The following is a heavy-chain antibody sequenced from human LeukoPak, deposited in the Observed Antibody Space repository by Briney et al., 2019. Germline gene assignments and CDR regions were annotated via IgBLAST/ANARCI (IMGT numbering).Heavy chain of an antibody. CDR2: IYYSGST. D-gene: IGHD3-10*01. J-gene: IGHJ4*02. Sequence: KSSETLSLTCTVSGGSISSYYWSWIRQPPGKGLEWIGYIYYSGSTNYNPSLKSRVTISVDTSKNQFSLKLSSVTAADTAVYYCARNHHLYGSGSYYNLWGQGTLVTVSS. V-gene: IGHV4-59*01. CDR3: ARNHHLYGSGSYYNL. CDR1: GGSISSYY.